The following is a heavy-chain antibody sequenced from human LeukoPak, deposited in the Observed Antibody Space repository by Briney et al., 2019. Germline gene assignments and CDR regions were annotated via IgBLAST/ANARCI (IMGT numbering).Heavy chain of an antibody. CDR3: ARVPAAANWFDP. J-gene: IGHJ5*02. V-gene: IGHV1-2*06. D-gene: IGHD2-2*01. CDR2: INPNSGGT. Sequence: ASVKVSCKASGYTLSGYYMHWVRQAPGQGLEWMGRINPNSGGTNYAQKFQGRVTMTRDTSISTAYMELSRLRSDDTAVYYCARVPAAANWFDPWGQGTLVTVSS. CDR1: GYTLSGYY.